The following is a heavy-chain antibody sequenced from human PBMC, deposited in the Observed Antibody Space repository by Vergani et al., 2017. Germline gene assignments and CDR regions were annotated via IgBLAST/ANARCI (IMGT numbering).Heavy chain of an antibody. D-gene: IGHD3-22*01. J-gene: IGHJ6*02. CDR3: ARKHISNYYDSSGYYYMGYYYGMDV. CDR1: GFTFSTYD. Sequence: EVQLVESGGGLVQPGGSLRLSCAASGFTFSTYDMHWVRQATGKGLEWVSAIGTAGDTYYPGSVKGRFTISRENAKNSLYLQMNGLRAGDTAVYYCARKHISNYYDSSGYYYMGYYYGMDVWGQGP. V-gene: IGHV3-13*01. CDR2: IGTAGDT.